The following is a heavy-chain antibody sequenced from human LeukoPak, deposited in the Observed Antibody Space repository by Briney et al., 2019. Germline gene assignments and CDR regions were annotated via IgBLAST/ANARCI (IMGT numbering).Heavy chain of an antibody. J-gene: IGHJ5*02. CDR2: IRSKANSYAT. V-gene: IGHV3-73*01. CDR3: TRRISSGENWFDP. CDR1: GFTFSGSA. D-gene: IGHD6-19*01. Sequence: GGSLKLSCAASGFTFSGSAMHWVRHAPGQGLEWVGRIRSKANSYATAYAASVKGRFTISRDDSKNTAYLQMNSLKTEDTAVYYCTRRISSGENWFDPWGQGTLVTVSS.